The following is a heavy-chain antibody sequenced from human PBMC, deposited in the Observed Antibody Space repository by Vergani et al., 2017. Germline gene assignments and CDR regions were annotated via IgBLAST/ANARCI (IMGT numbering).Heavy chain of an antibody. J-gene: IGHJ4*02. CDR1: GFTFSNAW. CDR2: IKSKTDGGTT. D-gene: IGHD3-22*01. CDR3: TTESYYYDSSGYSGTFLDY. Sequence: EVQLVESGGGLVKPGWSLRLSCAASGFTFSNAWMSWVRQAPGKGLEWVGRIKSKTDGGTTDYAAPVKGRFTISRDDSKNTLYLQMNSLKTEDTAVYYCTTESYYYDSSGYSGTFLDYWGQGTLVTVSS. V-gene: IGHV3-15*01.